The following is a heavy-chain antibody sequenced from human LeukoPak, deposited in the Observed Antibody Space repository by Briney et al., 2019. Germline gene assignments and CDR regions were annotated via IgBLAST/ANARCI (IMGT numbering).Heavy chain of an antibody. CDR2: INHGGST. Sequence: PSETLSLACTVSGGSISSSSYYWSWIRQPPGKGLEWIGEINHGGSTNLNPSLKSRVTFSVDTSKNQVSLNVSSVTAADTAVYYCARGQTYHDFWSGYTHKWFDPWGQGTLVTVSS. D-gene: IGHD3-3*01. CDR1: GGSISSSSYY. CDR3: ARGQTYHDFWSGYTHKWFDP. V-gene: IGHV4-39*07. J-gene: IGHJ5*02.